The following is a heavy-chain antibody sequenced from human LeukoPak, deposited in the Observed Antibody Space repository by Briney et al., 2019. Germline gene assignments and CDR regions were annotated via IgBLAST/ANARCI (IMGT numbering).Heavy chain of an antibody. V-gene: IGHV4-59*01. CDR2: IYYSGST. CDR1: GGSIRSYY. D-gene: IGHD6-19*01. Sequence: PSETLSLTCTVSGGSIRSYYWNWIRQPPGKGLEWIGYIYYSGSTDYNPSLKSRVTISVDTSKNQFSLKLSSVNAADTAVYYCARENSGWYYFDYWGQGTLVTVSS. J-gene: IGHJ4*02. CDR3: ARENSGWYYFDY.